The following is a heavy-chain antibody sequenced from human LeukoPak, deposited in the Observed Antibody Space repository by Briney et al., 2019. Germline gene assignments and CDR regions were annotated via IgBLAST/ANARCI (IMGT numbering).Heavy chain of an antibody. CDR3: AKGAAAGKVDWFDP. J-gene: IGHJ5*02. D-gene: IGHD6-13*01. CDR2: LTGYGGA. Sequence: PGGSLRLSCEASGFSFTSYAMMWVRQAPGKGLQWIATLTGYGGAYYAGSGEGRFIVSRDISKNTFFLQMYSLRAEDTAVYYCAKGAAAGKVDWFDPWGQGTLVTVPS. CDR1: GFSFTSYA. V-gene: IGHV3-23*01.